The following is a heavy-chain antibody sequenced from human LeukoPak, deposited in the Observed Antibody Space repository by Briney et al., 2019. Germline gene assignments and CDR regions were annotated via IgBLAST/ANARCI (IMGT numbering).Heavy chain of an antibody. CDR3: AKAHDYGGNTNYFDF. V-gene: IGHV3-23*01. J-gene: IGHJ4*02. CDR2: ISGRGGST. CDR1: GLTFSNYA. Sequence: PGGSLRLSCAASGLTFSNYAMSWVRQPPGKGLEWVSVISGRGGSTYYAESVKGRFTISRDKSENTLYLQMNSLRAEDTAIYYCAKAHDYGGNTNYFDFWGQGTRVTLSS. D-gene: IGHD4-23*01.